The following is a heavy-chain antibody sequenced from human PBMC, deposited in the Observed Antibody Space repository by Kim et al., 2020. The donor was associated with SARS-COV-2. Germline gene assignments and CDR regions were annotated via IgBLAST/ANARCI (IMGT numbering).Heavy chain of an antibody. CDR2: IGTAGGT. V-gene: IGHV3-13*04. CDR1: GFTFSSYD. Sequence: GGSLRLSCAASGFTFSSYDMHWVRQATGKGLEWVSDIGTAGGTYYPGYVKGRFTISRENAKKYLYLQMSSLRAGDTAVYYCARGVTGTTTPFDYWGQGTLVTVSS. CDR3: ARGVTGTTTPFDY. J-gene: IGHJ4*02. D-gene: IGHD1-20*01.